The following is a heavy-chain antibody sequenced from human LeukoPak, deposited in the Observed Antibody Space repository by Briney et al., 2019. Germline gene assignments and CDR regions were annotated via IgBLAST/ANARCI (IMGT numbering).Heavy chain of an antibody. CDR2: IHPSGGST. CDR3: ARDPTSTRGWSRFDP. J-gene: IGHJ5*02. V-gene: IGHV1-46*01. CDR1: GYTFTSYY. D-gene: IGHD2-2*01. Sequence: ASVKVSCKASGYTFTSYYMHWVRPEPRQGLEWMGLIHPSGGSTSYAQKFEGRVTMTRDTSMSTVYTELTSLRSEDTAVYPCARDPTSTRGWSRFDPWGQGTLVTVSS.